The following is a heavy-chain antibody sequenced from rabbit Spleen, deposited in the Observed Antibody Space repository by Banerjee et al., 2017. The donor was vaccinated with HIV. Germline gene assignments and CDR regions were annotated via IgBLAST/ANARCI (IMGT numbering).Heavy chain of an antibody. Sequence: QSLEESGRGLVQPEGSLTLTCTASGFSFSSSYYMCWVRQAPGTGLEWIGCIYTGSDSTAYASWAKGRFTVSKTSSTTVTLQMTSLTAADTATYFCARDLVAVIGWNFSLWGPGTLVTVS. CDR2: IYTGSDST. CDR1: GFSFSSSYY. CDR3: ARDLVAVIGWNFSL. D-gene: IGHD1-1*01. J-gene: IGHJ4*01. V-gene: IGHV1S40*01.